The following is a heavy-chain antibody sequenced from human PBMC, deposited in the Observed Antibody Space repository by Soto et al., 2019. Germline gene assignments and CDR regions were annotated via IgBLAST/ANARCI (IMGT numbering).Heavy chain of an antibody. V-gene: IGHV1-8*01. Sequence: ASVKVSCKASGYTFTSYAINWVRQATGQGLEWMGWMNPNSGNTGYAQKFQGRVTMTRNTSISTAYMELSSLRSEDTAVYYCARGRRVVPIYYMDVWGKGTTVTVSS. D-gene: IGHD2-15*01. CDR3: ARGRRVVPIYYMDV. CDR2: MNPNSGNT. J-gene: IGHJ6*03. CDR1: GYTFTSYA.